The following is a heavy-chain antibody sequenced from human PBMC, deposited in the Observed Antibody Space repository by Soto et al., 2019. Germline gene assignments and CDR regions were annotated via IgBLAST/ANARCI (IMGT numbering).Heavy chain of an antibody. CDR1: GFTFSSYA. D-gene: IGHD1-26*01. CDR3: ASDSLSGSYPQLGAFDI. CDR2: ISYDGSNK. J-gene: IGHJ3*02. V-gene: IGHV3-30-3*01. Sequence: PGGSLRLSCAASGFTFSSYAMHWVRQAPGKGLEWVAVISYDGSNKYYADSVKGRFTISRDNSKNTLYLQMNSLRAEDTAVYYCASDSLSGSYPQLGAFDIWGQGTMVTVSS.